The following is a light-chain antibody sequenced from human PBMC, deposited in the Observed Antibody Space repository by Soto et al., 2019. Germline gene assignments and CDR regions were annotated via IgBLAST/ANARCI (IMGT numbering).Light chain of an antibody. V-gene: IGLV2-14*03. Sequence: QSVLTQPASVSGSPGQSITISCAGSNSDVGAYNYVSWYQQHPGKAPKLIIFDVSNRPSGVSDRFSASKSGNTASLTISGLQGEDEADYYCSSFTTSTTLVFGGGTKLTVL. J-gene: IGLJ3*02. CDR3: SSFTTSTTLV. CDR2: DVS. CDR1: NSDVGAYNY.